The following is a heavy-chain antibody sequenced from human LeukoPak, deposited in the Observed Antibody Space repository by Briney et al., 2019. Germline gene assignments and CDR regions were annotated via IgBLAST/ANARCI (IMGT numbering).Heavy chain of an antibody. CDR3: ARDTAMVTYWFDR. V-gene: IGHV4-59*01. J-gene: IGHJ5*01. D-gene: IGHD5-18*01. CDR1: GGSISSYY. CDR2: IYYSGST. Sequence: LETLSLTCTVSGGSISSYYWSWIRQPPGKGLEWIGYIYYSGSTSHNPTPKSRVTISVDTSKNQFSLKLSSVTAADTAVYYCARDTAMVTYWFDRWGQGTLVSVSS.